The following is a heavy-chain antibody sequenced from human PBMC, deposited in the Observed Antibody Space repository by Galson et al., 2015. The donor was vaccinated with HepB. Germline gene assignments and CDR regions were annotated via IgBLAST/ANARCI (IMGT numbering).Heavy chain of an antibody. CDR2: VNWNGGST. D-gene: IGHD2-15*01. Sequence: SLRLSCAASGFTFDNYGMSWVRQAPGKGLEWVSGVNWNGGSTGYADSVKGRFTISRDNAKNSLYLQMNSLRAEDTALYYCARSGGSCYSCLGDAFDIWGQGTMVTVSS. V-gene: IGHV3-20*04. J-gene: IGHJ3*02. CDR3: ARSGGSCYSCLGDAFDI. CDR1: GFTFDNYG.